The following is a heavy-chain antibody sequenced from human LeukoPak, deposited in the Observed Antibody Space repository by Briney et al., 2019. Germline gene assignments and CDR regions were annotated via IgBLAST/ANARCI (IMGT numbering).Heavy chain of an antibody. J-gene: IGHJ4*02. V-gene: IGHV3-23*01. CDR1: GFTFSSYA. D-gene: IGHD5-24*01. CDR3: AKDRDAYRIFDY. CDR2: ISGSGGST. Sequence: GGSLRLSCAASGFTFSSYAMSWVRQAPGKGLEWVSAISGSGGSTYYADSVKGRFTISGDNSKNTLYLQMNSLRAEDTALYYCAKDRDAYRIFDYWGQGTLVTVSS.